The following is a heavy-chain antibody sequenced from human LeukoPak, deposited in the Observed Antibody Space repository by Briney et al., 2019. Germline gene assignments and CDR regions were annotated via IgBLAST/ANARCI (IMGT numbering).Heavy chain of an antibody. CDR1: GYTFTSYY. Sequence: ASVKVSCKASGYTFTSYYIHWVRQAPGQGLEWMGIINPSSGSTTYAQKFQGRVTLTRDTSTSSLYMDLSSLRSEETAVYYCARGRDYYDRSGRGGFDYWGQGTLVTVSS. J-gene: IGHJ4*02. D-gene: IGHD3-22*01. CDR3: ARGRDYYDRSGRGGFDY. CDR2: INPSSGST. V-gene: IGHV1-46*01.